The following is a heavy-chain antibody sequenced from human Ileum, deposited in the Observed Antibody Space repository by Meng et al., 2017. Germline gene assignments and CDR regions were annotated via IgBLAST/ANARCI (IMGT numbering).Heavy chain of an antibody. Sequence: PRRVKRSGTLSLPCPLAGGSISSSNWWSGVRQPPGNGLEWIGEIYHSGSTNYNPSLKSRVTISVDKSKHQFSLKLSSVTAADTAVYYCASLGPRTAAGRVYYFDYWGQGTLVTVSS. CDR3: ASLGPRTAAGRVYYFDY. J-gene: IGHJ4*02. V-gene: IGHV4-4*02. CDR2: IYHSGST. CDR1: GGSISSSNW. D-gene: IGHD6-13*01.